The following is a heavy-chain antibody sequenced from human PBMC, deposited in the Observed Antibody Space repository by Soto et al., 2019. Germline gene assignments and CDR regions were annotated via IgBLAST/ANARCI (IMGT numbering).Heavy chain of an antibody. J-gene: IGHJ4*02. CDR1: GFSLTTGGVG. V-gene: IGHV2-5*02. D-gene: IGHD3-16*02. CDR3: AHVFNSNSGSYRYFDY. CDR2: IYWDDDN. Sequence: QITLKESGPTLVNPTQTLTLTCTFSGFSLTTGGVGVGWIRQPPGKALEWLALIYWDDDNRYSPSLKSRLTISKDTSNNQVVLTLTNMDPVDTATFYCAHVFNSNSGSYRYFDYWGQGTLVTVSS.